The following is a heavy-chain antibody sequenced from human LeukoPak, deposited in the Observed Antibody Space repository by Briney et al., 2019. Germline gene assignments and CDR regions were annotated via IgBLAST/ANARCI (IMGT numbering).Heavy chain of an antibody. V-gene: IGHV4-4*07. J-gene: IGHJ4*02. Sequence: SETLSLTCTVSGGSINSYYWTWIRQPAGKGLEWIGRMSTSGGTDYNPSLESRVTMSLDTSKNQFSLKLSSVTAADTAVYYCARARAYPHYFDYWGQGTLVTVSS. CDR3: ARARAYPHYFDY. CDR2: MSTSGGT. CDR1: GGSINSYY.